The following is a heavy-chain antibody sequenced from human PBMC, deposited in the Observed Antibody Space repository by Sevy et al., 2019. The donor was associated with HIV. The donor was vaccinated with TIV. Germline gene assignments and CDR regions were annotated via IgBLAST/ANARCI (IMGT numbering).Heavy chain of an antibody. Sequence: GGSLRLSCAVSGFIFSDYYMSWIRQAPGKGLEWVSYISSSGMTIYYGDSVKGRFTISRDNAMNSLYLQMNSLRAEDTAVYYCARRRFGGSRDAYDIWGRVIMFTVSS. D-gene: IGHD3-10*01. V-gene: IGHV3-11*01. J-gene: IGHJ3*02. CDR3: ARRRFGGSRDAYDI. CDR1: GFIFSDYY. CDR2: ISSSGMTI.